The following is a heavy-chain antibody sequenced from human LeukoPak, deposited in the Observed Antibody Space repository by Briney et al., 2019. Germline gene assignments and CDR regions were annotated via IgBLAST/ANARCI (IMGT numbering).Heavy chain of an antibody. V-gene: IGHV3-21*01. Sequence: GGSLRLACAASGFTFSSYSMNWVRQAPGKGLEWVSSISSSTTYIYYADSVEGRFTISRDNAKNSLYLHMNSLRAEDTAVYYCARDQDSSGWYPWDAYYYYYYMDVWGKGTTVTISS. J-gene: IGHJ6*03. D-gene: IGHD6-19*01. CDR2: ISSSTTYI. CDR1: GFTFSSYS. CDR3: ARDQDSSGWYPWDAYYYYYYMDV.